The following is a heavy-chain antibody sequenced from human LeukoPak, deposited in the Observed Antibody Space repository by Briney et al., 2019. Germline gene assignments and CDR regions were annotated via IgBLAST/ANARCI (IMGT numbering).Heavy chain of an antibody. CDR2: IAHTGEYT. V-gene: IGHV3-21*05. D-gene: IGHD4-11*01. J-gene: IGHJ2*01. Sequence: GGSLRLSCAGAGFIFGSHSINWVRQAPGKGLEWISYIAHTGEYTSYADSVKGRFTISRDNAKDSAYLQMSSLRVDDTAVYYCARRTVTDRYWYFDLWGRGTLVSVSS. CDR3: ARRTVTDRYWYFDL. CDR1: GFIFGSHS.